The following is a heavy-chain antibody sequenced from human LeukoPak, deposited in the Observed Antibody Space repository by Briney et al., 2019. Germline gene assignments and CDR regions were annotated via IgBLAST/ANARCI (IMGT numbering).Heavy chain of an antibody. J-gene: IGHJ4*02. CDR1: GGSFSGYY. CDR3: ARHRDDLEWLDY. CDR2: INHSGST. D-gene: IGHD3-3*01. V-gene: IGHV4-34*01. Sequence: SETLSLTSAVYGGSFSGYYWSWIRQPPGKGLEWIGEINHSGSTNYNPSLKSRVTISVDTSKNQFSLKLSSVTAADTAVYYCARHRDDLEWLDYWGQGTLVTVSS.